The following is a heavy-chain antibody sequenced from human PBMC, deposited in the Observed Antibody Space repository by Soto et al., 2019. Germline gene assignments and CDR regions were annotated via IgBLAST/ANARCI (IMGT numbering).Heavy chain of an antibody. J-gene: IGHJ4*02. CDR2: IYYSGST. D-gene: IGHD3-22*01. CDR3: ARLDSSGYYYGYYFDY. V-gene: IGHV4-31*03. CDR1: GGSISSGGYY. Sequence: PSETLSLTRTVSGGSISSGGYYWSWIRQHPEKGLEWIGYIYYSGSTYYNPSLKSRVTISVDTSKNQFSLKLSSVAAADTAVYYCARLDSSGYYYGYYFDYWGQGTLVTVSS.